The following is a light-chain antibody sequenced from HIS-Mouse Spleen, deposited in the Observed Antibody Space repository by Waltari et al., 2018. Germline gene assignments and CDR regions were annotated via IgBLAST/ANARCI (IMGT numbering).Light chain of an antibody. V-gene: IGLV1-44*01. CDR3: AAWDDSLNGNYV. Sequence: QSVQTQPRSAPRSPGQTVTISCSGSSSNIGSNTVNWYQQLPETAPKLLIYSNNQRPPGVPDRFSGSKSGTSASLAISGLQSEDEADYYCAAWDDSLNGNYVFGTGTKVTVL. CDR2: SNN. J-gene: IGLJ1*01. CDR1: SSNIGSNT.